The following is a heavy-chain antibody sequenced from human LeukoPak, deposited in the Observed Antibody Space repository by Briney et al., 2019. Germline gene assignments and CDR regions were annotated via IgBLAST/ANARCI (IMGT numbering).Heavy chain of an antibody. Sequence: GGSLRLSCAASGFTFSSYAMHWVRQAPGKGLEWVAVISYDGSNKYYAGSVKGRFTISRDNSKNTLYLQMNSLRAEDTAVYYCARDPNYVLLWFGELRDWGQGTLVTVSS. D-gene: IGHD3-10*01. CDR2: ISYDGSNK. V-gene: IGHV3-30*04. J-gene: IGHJ1*01. CDR1: GFTFSSYA. CDR3: ARDPNYVLLWFGELRD.